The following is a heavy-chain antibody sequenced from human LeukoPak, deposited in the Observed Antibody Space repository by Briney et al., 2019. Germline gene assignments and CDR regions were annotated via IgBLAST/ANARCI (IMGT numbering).Heavy chain of an antibody. D-gene: IGHD3-3*01. CDR3: ASQPYYDFWSGYLYGMDV. Sequence: ASVKVSCKASVYTFTSYGISWVRQAPGQGLEWMGWISAYNGNTNYAQKLQGRVTMTTDTSTSTAYMELRSLRSDDTAVYYCASQPYYDFWSGYLYGMDVWGQGTTVTVSS. CDR1: VYTFTSYG. CDR2: ISAYNGNT. J-gene: IGHJ6*02. V-gene: IGHV1-18*01.